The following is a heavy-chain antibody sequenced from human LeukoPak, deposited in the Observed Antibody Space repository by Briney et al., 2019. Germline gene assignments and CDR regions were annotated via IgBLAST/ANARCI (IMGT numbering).Heavy chain of an antibody. CDR2: IYYRGST. D-gene: IGHD4-17*01. J-gene: IGHJ4*02. CDR3: AGNTVTTIAAAFDY. Sequence: PSETLSLTCTVSGGSISSGGYYWSWIRQHPGKGLEWIGYIYYRGSTYYNPSLKSRVTISVDTSKNQFSLKLSSVTAADTAVYYCAGNTVTTIAAAFDYWGQGTLVTVSS. CDR1: GGSISSGGYY. V-gene: IGHV4-31*03.